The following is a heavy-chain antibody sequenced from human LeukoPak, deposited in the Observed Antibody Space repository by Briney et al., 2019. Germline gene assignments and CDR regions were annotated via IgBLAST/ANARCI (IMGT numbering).Heavy chain of an antibody. Sequence: GGSLRLSCAASGFTFSNAGMSWVRQAPGKGLEWVGRIKSKTDGGTTDYAAPVKGRFTISRDNAKNSLYLQMNSLRAEDTAVYYCAREGSSWPLGWFDPWGQGTLVTVSS. V-gene: IGHV3-15*01. CDR3: AREGSSWPLGWFDP. CDR2: IKSKTDGGTT. J-gene: IGHJ5*02. CDR1: GFTFSNAG. D-gene: IGHD6-13*01.